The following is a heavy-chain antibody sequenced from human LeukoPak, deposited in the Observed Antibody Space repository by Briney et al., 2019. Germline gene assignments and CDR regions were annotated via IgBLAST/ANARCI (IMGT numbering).Heavy chain of an antibody. CDR2: IIPIFGTA. Sequence: SVKVSCKASGYTFTSYGISWVRQAPGQGLEWMGGIIPIFGTANYAQKFQGRVTITADESTSTAYMELSSLRSEDTAVYYCARALSYGSGRPYYYYYYMDVWGKGTTVTISS. CDR1: GYTFTSYG. D-gene: IGHD3-10*01. CDR3: ARALSYGSGRPYYYYYYMDV. V-gene: IGHV1-69*13. J-gene: IGHJ6*03.